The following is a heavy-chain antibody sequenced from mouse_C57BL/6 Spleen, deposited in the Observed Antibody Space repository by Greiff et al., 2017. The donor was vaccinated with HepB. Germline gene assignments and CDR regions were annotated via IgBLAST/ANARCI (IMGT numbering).Heavy chain of an antibody. J-gene: IGHJ4*01. CDR1: GYTFTSYG. CDR3: ARLAVVASMDY. CDR2: IYPRSGNT. V-gene: IGHV1-81*01. D-gene: IGHD1-1*01. Sequence: VQLQQSGAELARPGASVKLSCKASGYTFTSYGISWVKQRTGQGLEWIGEIYPRSGNTYYTEKFKGKATLTADKSSSTAYLELRSLTSEDSAVYFCARLAVVASMDYWGQGTSVTVSS.